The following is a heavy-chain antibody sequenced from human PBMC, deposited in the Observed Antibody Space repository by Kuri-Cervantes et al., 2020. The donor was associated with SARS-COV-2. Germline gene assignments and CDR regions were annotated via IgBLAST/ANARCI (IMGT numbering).Heavy chain of an antibody. CDR3: AREVRFLEWLLSPDYYYGMDV. D-gene: IGHD3-3*01. Sequence: ASVKVSCKASGGTFSSYAISWVRQAPGQGLEWMGWINPNSGGTNYAQKFQGRVTMTRDTSISTAYMELSRLRSDDTAVYYCAREVRFLEWLLSPDYYYGMDVWGQGTTVTVSS. CDR1: GGTFSSYA. CDR2: INPNSGGT. V-gene: IGHV1-2*02. J-gene: IGHJ6*02.